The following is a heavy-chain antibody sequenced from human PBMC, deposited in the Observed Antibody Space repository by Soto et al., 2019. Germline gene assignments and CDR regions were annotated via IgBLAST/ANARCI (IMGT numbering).Heavy chain of an antibody. CDR3: VSDRGYGYASVPYS. CDR2: ISYDGSLQ. J-gene: IGHJ4*02. V-gene: IGHV3-30*03. Sequence: QAQLVESGGGVVQPGRSLRLSCAASGFAFSSYGMHWFRQAQGTGLEWVAVISYDGSLQHYADSVKGRFTISRDNSKNMVLLQMSSLRAEDTAVYYCVSDRGYGYASVPYSWGQGTLVSVSS. D-gene: IGHD5-18*01. CDR1: GFAFSSYG.